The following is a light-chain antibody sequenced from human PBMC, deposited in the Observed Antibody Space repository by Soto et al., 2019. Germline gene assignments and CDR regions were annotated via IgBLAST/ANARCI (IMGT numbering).Light chain of an antibody. Sequence: QSALTQPASVSGSPGQSITISCTGTSSDVGSYNLVSWYQQHPGKAPKLMIYEGSKRPSGVSNRFSGSKSGNTASLTISGLQAEDEADYYCCSYAGSSTPAFGGGTKL. J-gene: IGLJ3*02. V-gene: IGLV2-23*01. CDR3: CSYAGSSTPA. CDR2: EGS. CDR1: SSDVGSYNL.